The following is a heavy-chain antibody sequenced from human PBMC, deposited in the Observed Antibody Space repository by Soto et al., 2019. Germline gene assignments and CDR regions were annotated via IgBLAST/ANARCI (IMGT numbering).Heavy chain of an antibody. V-gene: IGHV1-3*01. CDR3: ARDTAPSDG. CDR2: INPAYGNT. J-gene: IGHJ6*02. D-gene: IGHD4-17*01. Sequence: ASVKVSCKASGYTFSSNSIHWVRQAPGQRLEWMGWINPAYGNTKYSQKLQGRLTITRDTSASTAYMELSSLRSEDTAVYYCARDTAPSDGWGQGTTVTVSS. CDR1: GYTFSSNS.